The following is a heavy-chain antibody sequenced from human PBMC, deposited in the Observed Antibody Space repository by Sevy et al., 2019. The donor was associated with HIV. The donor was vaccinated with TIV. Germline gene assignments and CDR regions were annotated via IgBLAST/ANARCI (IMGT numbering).Heavy chain of an antibody. Sequence: GGSLRLSCAASGFSFRTYGMSWVRQAPGKGLEWVSVISNSGADTHYSDSVKGRFIISRDNFMSTLYLQMNSLRPEDTAVYYCAKLGIYTVTSNGMEYWGQGTLVTVSS. CDR2: ISNSGADT. J-gene: IGHJ4*02. CDR3: AKLGIYTVTSNGMEY. CDR1: GFSFRTYG. V-gene: IGHV3-23*01. D-gene: IGHD4-17*01.